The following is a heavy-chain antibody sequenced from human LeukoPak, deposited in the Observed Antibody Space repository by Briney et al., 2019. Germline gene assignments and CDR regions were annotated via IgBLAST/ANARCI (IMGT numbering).Heavy chain of an antibody. D-gene: IGHD3-10*01. V-gene: IGHV3-74*01. CDR1: GFTFSSYW. CDR3: ARDSRIRVYYYGSGSYYRPSTFDY. J-gene: IGHJ4*02. Sequence: GGSLRLSCAASGFTFSSYWMHWVRQGPGKGLVWVSRIYSDGSRTNNADSVKGRFTISRDNAKNTLYLQMNSLRAEDTAVYYCARDSRIRVYYYGSGSYYRPSTFDYWGQGTLVTVSS. CDR2: IYSDGSRT.